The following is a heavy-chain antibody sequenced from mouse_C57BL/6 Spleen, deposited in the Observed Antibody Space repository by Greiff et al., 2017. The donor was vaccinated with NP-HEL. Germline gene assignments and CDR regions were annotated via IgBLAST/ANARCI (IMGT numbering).Heavy chain of an antibody. J-gene: IGHJ1*03. CDR2: ISSGSSTI. CDR1: GFTFSDYG. V-gene: IGHV5-17*01. Sequence: EVKLVESGGGLVKPGGSLTLSCAASGFTFSDYGMHWVRQAPEKGLEWVAYISSGSSTIYYADTVKGRFTISRDNAKNTLFLQMTSLRSEDTAMYYCAILPPEDFDVWGTGTTVTVSS. D-gene: IGHD5-5*01. CDR3: AILPPEDFDV.